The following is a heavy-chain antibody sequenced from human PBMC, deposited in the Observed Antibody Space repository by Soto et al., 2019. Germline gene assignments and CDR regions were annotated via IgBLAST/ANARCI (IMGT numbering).Heavy chain of an antibody. CDR3: ARDLQDIVVVPAATNDAFDI. D-gene: IGHD2-2*01. J-gene: IGHJ3*02. CDR1: GAIFSSYA. V-gene: IGHV3-30-3*01. CDR2: ISYDGSKI. Sequence: GGSLRLSCLASGAIFSSYAMHWVRQAPGRGLEWVAVISYDGSKISYADSVKGRFTISRDNSKNTLYLQMNSLRAEDTAVYYCARDLQDIVVVPAATNDAFDIWGQGTMVTVSS.